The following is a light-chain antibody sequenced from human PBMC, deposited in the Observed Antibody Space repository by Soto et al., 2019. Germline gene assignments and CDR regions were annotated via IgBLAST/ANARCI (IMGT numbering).Light chain of an antibody. CDR2: GAS. V-gene: IGKV3-15*01. Sequence: EIVMTQSPATLSVSPGERATLSCRASHSVSSSLAWYQQKPGQAPRLLIYGASTRATGLPARFSGSGSGTEFTLTISSLQSEDFAVYYSQQYNNWPLSFGGGTKVEIK. J-gene: IGKJ4*01. CDR1: HSVSSS. CDR3: QQYNNWPLS.